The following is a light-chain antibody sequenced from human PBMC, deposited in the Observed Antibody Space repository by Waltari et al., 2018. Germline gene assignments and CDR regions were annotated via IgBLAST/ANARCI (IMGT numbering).Light chain of an antibody. J-gene: IGLJ2*01. CDR2: ENN. Sequence: QSVLTQPPSASGAPGQRVTISCTGSSSNIGAGYYVSWYQQFPRTAPKLLIYENNKRPSGVSDRFSGSKSGTSASLTITGLQSEDEADYYCSAWDSSLSTVLFGGGIRLTVL. CDR3: SAWDSSLSTVL. CDR1: SSNIGAGYY. V-gene: IGLV1-40*01.